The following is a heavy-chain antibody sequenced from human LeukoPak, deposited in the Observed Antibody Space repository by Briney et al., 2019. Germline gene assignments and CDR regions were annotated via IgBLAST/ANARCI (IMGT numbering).Heavy chain of an antibody. J-gene: IGHJ3*02. CDR3: ARESPYYYDSPDAFDI. V-gene: IGHV3-23*01. D-gene: IGHD3-22*01. Sequence: GGSLRLSCVASGITFSNYAVSWVRQAPEKGLDWVSVISGSAHKIRYADSVKGRFTISRDNSKNTLYLQMNSLRAEDTAVYYCARESPYYYDSPDAFDIWGQGTMVTVSS. CDR1: GITFSNYA. CDR2: ISGSAHKI.